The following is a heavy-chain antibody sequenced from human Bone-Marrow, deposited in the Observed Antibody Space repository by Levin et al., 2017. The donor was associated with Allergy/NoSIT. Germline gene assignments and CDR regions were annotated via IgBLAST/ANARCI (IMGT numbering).Heavy chain of an antibody. CDR1: GYSFPYYW. Sequence: KVSCKGSGYSFPYYWIAWVRQMPGKGLEWMGIIYPADSATRYSPSFQGQVTLSVDKSVSTAYLQWSSLKTSDTAIYYCARVGSSSTQWMDPWGQGTLVTVSS. CDR3: ARVGSSSTQWMDP. CDR2: IYPADSAT. J-gene: IGHJ5*02. V-gene: IGHV5-51*01. D-gene: IGHD6-13*01.